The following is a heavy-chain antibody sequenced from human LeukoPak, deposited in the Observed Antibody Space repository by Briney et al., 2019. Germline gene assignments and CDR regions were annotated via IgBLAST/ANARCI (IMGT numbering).Heavy chain of an antibody. CDR3: ASRYSSSWYDAFDI. CDR2: IYSGGST. Sequence: GGSLRLSCAASRFTVSSNYMSWVRQAPGKGLEWVSVIYSGGSTYYADSVKGRFTISRDNSKNTPYLQMNSLRAEDTAVYYCASRYSSSWYDAFDIWGQGTMVTVSS. D-gene: IGHD6-13*01. CDR1: RFTVSSNY. J-gene: IGHJ3*02. V-gene: IGHV3-53*01.